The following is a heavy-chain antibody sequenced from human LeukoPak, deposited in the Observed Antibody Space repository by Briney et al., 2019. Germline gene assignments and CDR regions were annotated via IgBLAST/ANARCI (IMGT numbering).Heavy chain of an antibody. V-gene: IGHV1-2*02. CDR3: ARAGSGSYPYYYYMDV. J-gene: IGHJ6*03. CDR2: INPNSGGT. D-gene: IGHD1-26*01. CDR1: GYTFTGYY. Sequence: ASVKVSCKASGYTFTGYYMHWVRQAPGQGLEWMGWINPNSGGTNYAQKFQGRVTMTRDTSISTAYMELSRLGSDDTAVYYCARAGSGSYPYYYYMDVWGKGTTVTVSS.